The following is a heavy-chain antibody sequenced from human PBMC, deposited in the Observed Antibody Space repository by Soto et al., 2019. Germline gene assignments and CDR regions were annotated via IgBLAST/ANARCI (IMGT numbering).Heavy chain of an antibody. Sequence: QVQLVESGGGLVRPGGSLRLSCAASGFTFSDYYMTWIRQAPGKGLEWVSYITGSSDYTNYADSVKGRFTISRDNVKNSLYLQMNSLRAEDTAVYYCASEYYYGMDVWGQGTKVTISS. J-gene: IGHJ6*02. CDR1: GFTFSDYY. V-gene: IGHV3-11*05. CDR2: ITGSSDYT. CDR3: ASEYYYGMDV.